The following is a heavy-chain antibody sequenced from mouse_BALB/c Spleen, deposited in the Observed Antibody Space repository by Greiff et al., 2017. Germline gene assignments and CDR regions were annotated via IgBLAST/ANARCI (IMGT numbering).Heavy chain of an antibody. D-gene: IGHD2-4*01. J-gene: IGHJ4*01. CDR1: GFSLTGYG. CDR3: ARESDYPYYAMDY. Sequence: VQLVESGSGLVAPSQSLSITCTVSGFSLTGYGVNWVRQPPGKGLEWLGMIWGDGSTDYNSALKSRLSISKDNSKSQVFLKMNSLQTDDTARYYCARESDYPYYAMDYWGQGTSVTVSS. CDR2: IWGDGST. V-gene: IGHV2-6-7*01.